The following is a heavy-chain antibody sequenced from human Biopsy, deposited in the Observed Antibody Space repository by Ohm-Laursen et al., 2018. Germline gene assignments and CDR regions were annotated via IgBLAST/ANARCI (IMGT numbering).Heavy chain of an antibody. V-gene: IGHV4-61*01. CDR1: GDSLSSGPDN. J-gene: IGHJ4*02. D-gene: IGHD6-19*01. CDR2: IYSGGNT. CDR3: ARGRRTSGWPYFAN. Sequence: GTLSLTCSVSGDSLSSGPDNWSWIRQPPGQGLEYIGFIYSGGNTNYNPSLQNRVTMSVDTSKNQSSLKLSSVIAADTAVYYCARGRRTSGWPYFANWGQGTLVIVSS.